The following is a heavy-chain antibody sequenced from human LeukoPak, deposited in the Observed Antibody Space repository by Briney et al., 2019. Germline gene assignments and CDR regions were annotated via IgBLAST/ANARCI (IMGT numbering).Heavy chain of an antibody. CDR3: ARAYSDYGNDAFDI. CDR1: GGSISEYH. J-gene: IGHJ3*02. D-gene: IGHD5-12*01. Sequence: SETLSLTCTVSGGSISEYHWTWIRQPPGKAPEWIGYSHFTGASNYNPSLKGRVTISLGTSKNQFSLKLSSVTAADTAIYYCARAYSDYGNDAFDIWGQGTKVTVS. V-gene: IGHV4-59*01. CDR2: SHFTGAS.